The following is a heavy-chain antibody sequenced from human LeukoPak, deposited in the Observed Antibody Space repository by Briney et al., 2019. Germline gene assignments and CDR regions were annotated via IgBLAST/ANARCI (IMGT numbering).Heavy chain of an antibody. CDR1: GGSFSGYY. V-gene: IGHV4-34*01. D-gene: IGHD3-10*01. Sequence: SETLSLTCAVYGGSFSGYYWSWIRQPPGKGLEWIGEINHNGSTNYNPSLKSRVTISVDTSKNQFSLKLSSVTAADTAVYYCARDRLLWFGESYFYYYGMDVWGQGTTVTVSS. CDR2: INHNGST. J-gene: IGHJ6*02. CDR3: ARDRLLWFGESYFYYYGMDV.